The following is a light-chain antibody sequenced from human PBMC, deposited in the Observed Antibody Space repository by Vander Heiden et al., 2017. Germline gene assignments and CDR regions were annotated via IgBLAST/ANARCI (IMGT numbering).Light chain of an antibody. Sequence: QSALTQPPSAPGSPGQPVTVSCTGTSSDVGGYKYVSWYQQHPSKAPKLMIYEVTKRPSGVPDRFSGSKSGNTASLTVSGLQAEDEADYYCISYAGSNNLVFGGGTKLTVL. V-gene: IGLV2-8*01. J-gene: IGLJ2*01. CDR3: ISYAGSNNLV. CDR2: EVT. CDR1: SSDVGGYKY.